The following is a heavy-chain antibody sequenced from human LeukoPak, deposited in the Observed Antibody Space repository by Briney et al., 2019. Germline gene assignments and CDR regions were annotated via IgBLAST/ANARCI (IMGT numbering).Heavy chain of an antibody. CDR3: ARDDRRGTDY. J-gene: IGHJ4*02. Sequence: GGSLRLSCAASGFTFSSYAMHWVRQAPGKGLEWVAVISYDGSNKYYADSVKGRFTISRDNAKNSLYLQMNSLRAEDTAVYYCARDDRRGTDYWGQGTLVTVSS. CDR1: GFTFSSYA. V-gene: IGHV3-30*04. CDR2: ISYDGSNK.